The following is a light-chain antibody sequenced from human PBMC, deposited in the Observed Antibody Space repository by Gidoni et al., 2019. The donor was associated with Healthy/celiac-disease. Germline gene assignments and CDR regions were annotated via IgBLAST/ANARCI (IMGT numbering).Light chain of an antibody. CDR2: KAS. J-gene: IGKJ1*01. Sequence: DIQMTQSPSTLSASVGDRVTITCRASQSISSWLAWYQQKPGKAPKLLIYKASSLESGVPSRFSGSGSGTEFTLTISSLQPDDFATYYCQQYNSYSRGTFXEXTKVXIK. CDR1: QSISSW. CDR3: QQYNSYSRGT. V-gene: IGKV1-5*03.